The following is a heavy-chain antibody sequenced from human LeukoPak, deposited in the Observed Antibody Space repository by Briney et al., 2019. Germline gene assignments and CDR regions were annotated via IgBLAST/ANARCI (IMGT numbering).Heavy chain of an antibody. J-gene: IGHJ6*03. CDR3: ARHLGVRGVIRYYYYYMDV. Sequence: SETLSLTCAVSGGSISSSNWWSWVRQPPGKGLEWIGEIYHSGSTNYNPSLKSRVTISVDKSKNQFSLKLSSVTAADTAVYYCARHLGVRGVIRYYYYYMDVWGKGTTVTISS. CDR2: IYHSGST. D-gene: IGHD3-10*01. V-gene: IGHV4-4*02. CDR1: GGSISSSNW.